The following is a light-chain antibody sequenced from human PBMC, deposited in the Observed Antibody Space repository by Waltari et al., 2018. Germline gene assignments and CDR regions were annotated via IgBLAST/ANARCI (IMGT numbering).Light chain of an antibody. CDR3: QHYHYWPPVT. CDR2: VAS. J-gene: IGKJ4*01. V-gene: IGKV3-15*01. CDR1: QSVYSN. Sequence: MTQSPATLYVSPGERVTLYCRASQSVYSNLAWYQQKHGQAHRLLIYVASTRATGIPVRFSGSGSGTEFTLTISSLQSEDFAIYFYQHYHYWPPVTFVGWTKVEIK.